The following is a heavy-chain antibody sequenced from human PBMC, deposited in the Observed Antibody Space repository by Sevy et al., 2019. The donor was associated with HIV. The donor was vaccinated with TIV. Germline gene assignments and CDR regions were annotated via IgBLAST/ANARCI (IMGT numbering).Heavy chain of an antibody. CDR3: ARVRSYTLFGVVTTDY. J-gene: IGHJ4*01. CDR2: IKQDGSEK. D-gene: IGHD3-3*01. CDR1: GFTFSSYW. Sequence: GGSLRLSCAASGFTFSSYWMSWVRQAPGKGLEWVANIKQDGSEKYYVDSVKGRFTISRDNAKNSLYLQMNSLRAEDTAVYYCARVRSYTLFGVVTTDYWGHGTLVTVSS. V-gene: IGHV3-7*01.